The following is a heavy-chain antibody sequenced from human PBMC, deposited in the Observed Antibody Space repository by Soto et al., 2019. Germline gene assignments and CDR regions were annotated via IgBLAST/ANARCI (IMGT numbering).Heavy chain of an antibody. Sequence: ASVKVSCKASGYTFTGYYMHWVRQAPGQGLEWMGWINPKSGGTNYAQKFQGWVTMTRDTSISTAYMELSRLRSDDTAVYYCARGYCSGGSCFTPVGYYYYGMDVWGQGTTVTVSS. CDR2: INPKSGGT. CDR1: GYTFTGYY. J-gene: IGHJ6*02. CDR3: ARGYCSGGSCFTPVGYYYYGMDV. V-gene: IGHV1-2*04. D-gene: IGHD2-15*01.